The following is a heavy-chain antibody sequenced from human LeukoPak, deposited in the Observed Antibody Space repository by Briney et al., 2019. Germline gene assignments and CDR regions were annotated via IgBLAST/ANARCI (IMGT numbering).Heavy chain of an antibody. V-gene: IGHV3-33*06. CDR2: IWYDGSNK. CDR1: GFTFSSYG. D-gene: IGHD1-7*01. J-gene: IGHJ4*02. CDR3: AKDPWNYPRYYFDY. Sequence: GGSLRLSCAASGFTFSSYGMHWVRQAPGKGPEWVAVIWYDGSNKYYADSVKGRFTISRDNSKNTLYLQMNSLRAEDTAVYYCAKDPWNYPRYYFDYWGQGTLVTVSS.